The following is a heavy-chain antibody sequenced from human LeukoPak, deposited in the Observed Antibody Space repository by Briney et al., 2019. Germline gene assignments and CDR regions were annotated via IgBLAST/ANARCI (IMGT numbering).Heavy chain of an antibody. V-gene: IGHV1-3*01. CDR3: ARDFGYASSLFDY. J-gene: IGHJ4*02. Sequence: ASVKVSCKTSGYTFTNYAMHWVRQAPGQRLEWMGWINVGNGNTKYSQKFQGRVTITRDTYASTAYMELSSLRSEDTAVYYCARDFGYASSLFDYWGQGTLVTVSS. CDR2: INVGNGNT. D-gene: IGHD2-2*01. CDR1: GYTFTNYA.